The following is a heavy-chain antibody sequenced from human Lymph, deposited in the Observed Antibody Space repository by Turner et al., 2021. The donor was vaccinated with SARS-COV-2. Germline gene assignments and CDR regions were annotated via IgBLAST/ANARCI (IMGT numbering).Heavy chain of an antibody. CDR1: GGSISSSSYY. V-gene: IGHV4-39*02. D-gene: IGHD5-12*01. CDR2: ISYSGST. CDR3: AIRRWLRGRIDY. Sequence: QLHLQESGPGLVKPSDTLSLTCTVSGGSISSSSYYWRCIRQPPGKGLEWIGSISYSGSTYHNPSLKSRVTISVDTSKNLCTLKLSSVTAADTALYYCAIRRWLRGRIDYWGQGTLVTVSS. J-gene: IGHJ4*02.